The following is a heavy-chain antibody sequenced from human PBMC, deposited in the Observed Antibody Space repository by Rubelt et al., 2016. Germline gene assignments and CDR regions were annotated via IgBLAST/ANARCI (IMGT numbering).Heavy chain of an antibody. V-gene: IGHV1-18*01. J-gene: IGHJ4*02. CDR3: ASDADYYDSSSYYPY. CDR1: GYTFTSYG. CDR2: ISAYNGNT. Sequence: QVQLVQSGAEVKKPGASVKVSCKASGYTFTSYGISWVRQAPGQGLEWMGWISAYNGNTNYAQNLQGRGTMTTDASTRTAYMELRSLRSDDTAVYYCASDADYYDSSSYYPYWCQGTLVTVSS. D-gene: IGHD3-22*01.